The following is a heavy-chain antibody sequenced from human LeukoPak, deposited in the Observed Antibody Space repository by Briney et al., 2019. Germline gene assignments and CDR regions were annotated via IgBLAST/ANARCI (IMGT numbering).Heavy chain of an antibody. CDR3: ARSMGNWFDP. Sequence: ASVKVSCKASGYTFTGYYIHWVRQAPGQGLEWMGWINPNSGGANYAQKFQGRVTMTRDTSISTAYMDLSSLKSDDTAVYYCARSMGNWFDPWGQGTLVTVPS. V-gene: IGHV1-2*02. CDR2: INPNSGGA. CDR1: GYTFTGYY. D-gene: IGHD2/OR15-2a*01. J-gene: IGHJ5*02.